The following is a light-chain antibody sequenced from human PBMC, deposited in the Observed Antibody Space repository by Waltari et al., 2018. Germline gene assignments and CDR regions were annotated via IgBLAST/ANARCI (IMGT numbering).Light chain of an antibody. J-gene: IGKJ1*01. Sequence: EIVLTQSPGTASLSPGERVTLSCRASQSVGSSSLAWYQQKPGQAPRLVLYRASRRATGIPDRFSGSGSGTDFSLTISRLEPEDFALYYCQQHGTLPATFGQGTKVEIK. CDR2: RAS. CDR1: QSVGSSS. V-gene: IGKV3-20*01. CDR3: QQHGTLPAT.